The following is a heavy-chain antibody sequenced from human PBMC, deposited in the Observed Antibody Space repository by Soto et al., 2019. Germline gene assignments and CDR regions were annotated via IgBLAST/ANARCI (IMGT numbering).Heavy chain of an antibody. CDR1: ELPFSNYA. D-gene: IGHD3-10*01. CDR2: ISDSRGGGRT. V-gene: IGHV3-23*01. Sequence: PGGSLRLSFPASELPFSNYAMPWVRQAPGKGLEWVSVISDSRGGGRTYYADSVTGRFTIARDNSKNTLYLQMSSLRAEDTAVYYCASRGRYYGLDVWGQGTTVTVSS. J-gene: IGHJ6*02. CDR3: ASRGRYYGLDV.